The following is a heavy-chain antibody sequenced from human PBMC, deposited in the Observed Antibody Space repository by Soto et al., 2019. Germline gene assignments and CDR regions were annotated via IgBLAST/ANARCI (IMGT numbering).Heavy chain of an antibody. D-gene: IGHD1-26*01. V-gene: IGHV4-4*02. J-gene: IGHJ6*03. CDR2: IHHSGST. Sequence: QVQLQESGPGLVKPSETLSLTCAVSGGSISISNWWSWVRQTPGKGLEWIGQIHHSGSTNYSPSLTSRVTISVDKSKNQFSLKMNSVTAADTAVDYCARGGYYFYMDVWGKGTTVTVYS. CDR1: GGSISISNW. CDR3: ARGGYYFYMDV.